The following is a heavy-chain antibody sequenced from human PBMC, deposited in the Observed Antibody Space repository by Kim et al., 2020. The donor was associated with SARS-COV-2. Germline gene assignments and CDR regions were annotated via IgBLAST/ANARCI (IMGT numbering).Heavy chain of an antibody. Sequence: SETLSLTCIVSGGSISSGDHYWGWVRQPPGKGLEWIGHIYYSGNTYYNPSVKSRITMSVDTSKNQFSLNLTSVTAADTAVYYCARGGYFYYIMDVWGQGTPVTVSS. CDR2: IYYSGNT. J-gene: IGHJ6*02. CDR1: GGSISSGDHY. CDR3: ARGGYFYYIMDV. V-gene: IGHV4-30-4*01.